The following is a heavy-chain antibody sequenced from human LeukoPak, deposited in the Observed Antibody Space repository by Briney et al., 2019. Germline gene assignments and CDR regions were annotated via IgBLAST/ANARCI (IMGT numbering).Heavy chain of an antibody. V-gene: IGHV3-23*01. Sequence: GGSLRLSCAASGFTFSSNAMTWVRQAPGKGLECVSAITAAGNTPYYADSVKGRFTISKDNSKNTLYLQLNSLRAEDTAVYYCAKAYGTNGYYQLPIDFWGQGTLVTVSS. CDR2: ITAAGNTP. CDR1: GFTFSSNA. D-gene: IGHD3-22*01. CDR3: AKAYGTNGYYQLPIDF. J-gene: IGHJ4*02.